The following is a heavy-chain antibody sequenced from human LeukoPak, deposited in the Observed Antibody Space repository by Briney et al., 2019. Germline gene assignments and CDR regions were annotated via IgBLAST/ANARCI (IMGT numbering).Heavy chain of an antibody. CDR3: AIAVARGIAFDV. CDR1: GFTFSSYG. V-gene: IGHV3-21*01. Sequence: PGGSLRLSCAASGFTFSSYGMHWVRQAPGKGLEWVSSISSSSSYIYYADSIKGRFTISRDNAKNSLYLHMNSLRVEDTAVYYCAIAVARGIAFDVWGQGTMVIVSS. J-gene: IGHJ3*01. D-gene: IGHD5-12*01. CDR2: ISSSSSYI.